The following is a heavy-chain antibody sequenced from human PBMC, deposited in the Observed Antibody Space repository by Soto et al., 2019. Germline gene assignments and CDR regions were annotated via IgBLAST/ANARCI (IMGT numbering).Heavy chain of an antibody. D-gene: IGHD4-17*01. Sequence: PGESLKISCKGSGYSFTSYRVVWVRQMPGKGLEWMGIIYPGDSDTRYSPSFQGQVTISADKSITTAYLHWSSLKASDTAMYYCANSYGAGALDVWGQGTMVTVSS. CDR1: GYSFTSYR. V-gene: IGHV5-51*01. CDR3: ANSYGAGALDV. CDR2: IYPGDSDT. J-gene: IGHJ3*01.